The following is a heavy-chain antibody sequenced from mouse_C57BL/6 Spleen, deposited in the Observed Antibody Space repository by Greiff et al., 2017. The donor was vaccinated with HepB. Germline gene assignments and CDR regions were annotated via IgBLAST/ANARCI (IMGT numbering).Heavy chain of an antibody. V-gene: IGHV1-55*01. Sequence: VQLQQPGAELVKPGASVKMSCKASGYTFTSYWITWVKQRPGQGLEWIGDIYPGSGSTNYNEKFKSKATLTVDTSSSTAYMQLSSLTSEDSAVYYCARSDYGYEEFAYWGQGTLVTVSA. D-gene: IGHD2-2*01. CDR3: ARSDYGYEEFAY. CDR1: GYTFTSYW. CDR2: IYPGSGST. J-gene: IGHJ3*01.